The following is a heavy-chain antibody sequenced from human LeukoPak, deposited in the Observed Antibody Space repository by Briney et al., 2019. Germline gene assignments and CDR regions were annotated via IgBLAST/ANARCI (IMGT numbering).Heavy chain of an antibody. CDR1: GYSFTSYW. Sequence: GESLKISCKCSGYSFTSYWIGWVRQMPGKGLEWMGIIYPRYSDTRYSPSFQGQVTISADESVSTAYLQWSSLKASDTAMYYCASHEGGGSYYHSGSREDYYYGMDVWGQGTTVTVSS. CDR2: IYPRYSDT. V-gene: IGHV5-51*01. CDR3: ASHEGGGSYYHSGSREDYYYGMDV. J-gene: IGHJ6*02. D-gene: IGHD3-10*01.